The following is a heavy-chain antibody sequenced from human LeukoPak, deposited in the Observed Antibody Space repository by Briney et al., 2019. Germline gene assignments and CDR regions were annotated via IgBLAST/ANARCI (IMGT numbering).Heavy chain of an antibody. CDR1: GFTFSSSA. CDR3: ARGPGISEQPHRENYYYMDV. CDR2: IRYVGINK. D-gene: IGHD1-14*01. V-gene: IGHV3-30*02. Sequence: GGSLRLSCAASGFTFSSSAMSWVRQAPGKGLEWVSFIRYVGINKYYADSVKGRFTISRDNSKNTLYLQMNSLRSEDTAVYYCARGPGISEQPHRENYYYMDVWGKGTTVTVSS. J-gene: IGHJ6*03.